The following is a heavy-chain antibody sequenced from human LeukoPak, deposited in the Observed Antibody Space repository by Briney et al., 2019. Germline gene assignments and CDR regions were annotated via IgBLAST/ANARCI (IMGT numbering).Heavy chain of an antibody. Sequence: PGGSLRLSCAASALTVTNTYMSWVRQAPGMGLEWVSVIYIGGSTYYADSVKGRFTISRDSSENTVYLQMTSLRVEDTAVDYCARCKIGSHFDYWGQGTLVTVSS. CDR3: ARCKIGSHFDY. CDR1: ALTVTNTY. CDR2: IYIGGST. V-gene: IGHV3-53*01. D-gene: IGHD1-26*01. J-gene: IGHJ4*02.